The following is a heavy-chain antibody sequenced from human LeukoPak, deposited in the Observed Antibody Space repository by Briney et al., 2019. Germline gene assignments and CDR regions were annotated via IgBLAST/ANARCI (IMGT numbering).Heavy chain of an antibody. V-gene: IGHV3-21*01. J-gene: IGHJ3*02. Sequence: KPGGSLRLSCAASGFTFSSYSMNWVRQAPGKGLEWVSSIGSRSTYTYSADSVKGRFTISRDNAKNSLYLQMNSLRAGDTAEYYCARGGLNFDAFDIWGQGTMVTVSS. CDR2: IGSRSTYT. D-gene: IGHD1-7*01. CDR1: GFTFSSYS. CDR3: ARGGLNFDAFDI.